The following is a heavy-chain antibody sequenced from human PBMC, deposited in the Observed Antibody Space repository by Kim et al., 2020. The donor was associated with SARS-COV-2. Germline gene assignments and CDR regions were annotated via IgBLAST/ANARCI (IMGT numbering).Heavy chain of an antibody. V-gene: IGHV3-33*05. D-gene: IGHD3-10*01. CDR3: ARAKLWFGELLSLDY. Sequence: GGSLRLSCAASGFTFSSYGMHWVRQAPGKGPEWVAVISYDGSNKYYADSVKGRFTISRDNSKNTLYLQMNSLRAEDTAVYYCARAKLWFGELLSLDYWGQGTLVTVSS. CDR1: GFTFSSYG. CDR2: ISYDGSNK. J-gene: IGHJ4*02.